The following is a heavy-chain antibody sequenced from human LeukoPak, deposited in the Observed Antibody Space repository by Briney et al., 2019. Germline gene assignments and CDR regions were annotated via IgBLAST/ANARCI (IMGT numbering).Heavy chain of an antibody. D-gene: IGHD6-6*01. CDR2: ISAYNGNT. V-gene: IGHV1-18*01. J-gene: IGHJ3*02. CDR3: AKTRSSSAPDAFDI. Sequence: ASVKVSCKASGYTFTSYGISWVRQAPGQGLEWMGWISAYNGNTNYAQKLQGRVTMTTDTSTSTAYMELRSLRSDDTAVYYCAKTRSSSAPDAFDIWGQGTMVTVSS. CDR1: GYTFTSYG.